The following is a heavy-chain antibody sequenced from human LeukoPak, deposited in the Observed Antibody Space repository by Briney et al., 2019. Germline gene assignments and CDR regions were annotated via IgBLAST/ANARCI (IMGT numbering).Heavy chain of an antibody. Sequence: SETLSLTCTVSGGSISSYYWSWIRQPPGKGLEWIGYIYTSGSTNYNPSLKSRVTISVDTSKNQFSLKLSSVTAADTAVYYCARLGGSSWYFDAFDIWGQGTMVTVS. V-gene: IGHV4-4*09. CDR1: GGSISSYY. D-gene: IGHD6-13*01. CDR3: ARLGGSSWYFDAFDI. CDR2: IYTSGST. J-gene: IGHJ3*02.